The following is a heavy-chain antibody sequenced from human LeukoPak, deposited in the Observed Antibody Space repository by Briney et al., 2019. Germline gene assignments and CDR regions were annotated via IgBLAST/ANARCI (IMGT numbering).Heavy chain of an antibody. CDR2: IMQERGQE. CDR1: GLTVSNHW. V-gene: IGHV3-7*03. CDR3: ASLDTAKQPLANH. J-gene: IGHJ5*02. Sequence: PGGSLRLSCVASGLTVSNHWMSWVRQAPGKGLEWVANIMQERGQEYYVDSVKGRFTISKDSAKNSLYLQMNSLRVEDTAMYYCASLDTAKQPLANHWGQGTLVTVSS. D-gene: IGHD5-18*01.